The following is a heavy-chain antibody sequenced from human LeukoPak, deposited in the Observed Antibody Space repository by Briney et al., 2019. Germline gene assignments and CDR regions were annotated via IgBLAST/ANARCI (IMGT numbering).Heavy chain of an antibody. CDR2: IHHSGST. CDR1: GDSISRSNFY. V-gene: IGHV4-39*01. J-gene: IGHJ4*02. Sequence: SETLSLTCTVSGDSISRSNFYWGWIRQPPGKGPEWIGSIHHSGSTYYNPSLKSRVNIFVDTSKNQFSLKLSSVTAADTAVYYCARPTYYDNSGYYYWGQGTLVTVSS. CDR3: ARPTYYDNSGYYY. D-gene: IGHD3-22*01.